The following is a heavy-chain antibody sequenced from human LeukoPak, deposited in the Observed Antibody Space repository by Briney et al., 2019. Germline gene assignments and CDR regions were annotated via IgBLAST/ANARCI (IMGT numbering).Heavy chain of an antibody. Sequence: GLEWVAVISYDGSNNYYADSVKGRFTISRDNSKNTLYLQMNSLRAEDTAVYYCARALRSPYWGQGTLVTVSS. CDR2: ISYDGSNN. V-gene: IGHV3-33*05. D-gene: IGHD1-14*01. J-gene: IGHJ4*02. CDR3: ARALRSPY.